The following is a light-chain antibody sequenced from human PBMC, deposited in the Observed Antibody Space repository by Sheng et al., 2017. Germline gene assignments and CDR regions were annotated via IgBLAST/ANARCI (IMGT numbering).Light chain of an antibody. CDR3: AGWDAGLSGYV. CDR1: NSNIGNDN. CDR2: NDN. J-gene: IGLJ1*01. V-gene: IGLV1-47*02. Sequence: QAVLTQPPSASGTPGQRVTISCSGSNSNIGNDNVYWYQQLPGTAPKLLIYNDNQRPSGVPDRFSGSKSGTSASLAISGLRSEDGADYYCAGWDAGLSGYVFGAGTKVTVL.